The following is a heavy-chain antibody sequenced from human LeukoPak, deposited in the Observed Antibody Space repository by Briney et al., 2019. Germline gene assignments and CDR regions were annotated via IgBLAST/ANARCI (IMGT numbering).Heavy chain of an antibody. CDR2: IIPIFGTA. J-gene: IGHJ4*02. V-gene: IGHV1-69*13. D-gene: IGHD4-23*01. CDR1: GDTFSSYA. Sequence: SVKVSCKASGDTFSSYAISWVRQAPGQGLEWMGGIIPIFGTANYAQKFQGRVTITAVESMSTAYMELSSLRSEDTAVYYCARGWLAETTVVTPYNYWGQGTLVTVSS. CDR3: ARGWLAETTVVTPYNY.